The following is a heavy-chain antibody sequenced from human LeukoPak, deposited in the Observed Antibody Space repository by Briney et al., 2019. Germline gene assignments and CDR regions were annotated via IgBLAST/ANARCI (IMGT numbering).Heavy chain of an antibody. J-gene: IGHJ3*02. Sequence: PGGSLRLSCAASGFIFSTYWMTWVRQAPGKGLEWVANIKQDGSVKQYVDSVKGRFTISRDNVKNSLYLQMNSLRAEDSAVYYCSARDVFDIWGQGTMVTVSS. CDR2: IKQDGSVK. CDR3: SARDVFDI. D-gene: IGHD5-24*01. CDR1: GFIFSTYW. V-gene: IGHV3-7*01.